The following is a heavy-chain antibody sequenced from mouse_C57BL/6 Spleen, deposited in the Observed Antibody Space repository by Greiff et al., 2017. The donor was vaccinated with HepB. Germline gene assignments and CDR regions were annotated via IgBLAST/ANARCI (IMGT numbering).Heavy chain of an antibody. CDR3: ARGDYDGLYYYAMDY. CDR1: GYTFTSYG. Sequence: QVQLKQSGAELARPGASVKLSCKASGYTFTSYGISWVKQRTGQGLEWIGEIYPRSGNTYYNEKFKGKATLTADKSSSSAYLELRSLTSEDSAVYFCARGDYDGLYYYAMDYWGQGTSVTVSS. D-gene: IGHD2-4*01. V-gene: IGHV1-81*01. J-gene: IGHJ4*01. CDR2: IYPRSGNT.